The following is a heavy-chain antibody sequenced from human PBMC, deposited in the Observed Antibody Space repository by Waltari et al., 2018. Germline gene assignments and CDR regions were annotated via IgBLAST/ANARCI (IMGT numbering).Heavy chain of an antibody. D-gene: IGHD6-13*01. J-gene: IGHJ4*02. CDR2: IIPILGIA. CDR1: VGTFSSST. CDR3: AREDVLIKYSISWYFDY. V-gene: IGHV1-69*08. Sequence: VQLVQSGAEVKKPGSSVKVSCKASVGTFSSSTTSWVRQAPGQGLEWMGRIIPILGIANYAQKFQGRVTITAYKSTSTAYMGLSSLRSEDTAVYYCAREDVLIKYSISWYFDYWGQGTLVTVSS.